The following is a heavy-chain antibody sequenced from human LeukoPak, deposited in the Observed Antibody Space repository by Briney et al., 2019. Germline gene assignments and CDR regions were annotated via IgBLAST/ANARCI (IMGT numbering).Heavy chain of an antibody. CDR1: GYTFGDYA. CDR2: IRTKTYAEAT. D-gene: IGHD3-3*01. CDR3: SRGLRFPDV. J-gene: IGHJ6*04. Sequence: GGSLRLSCTVSGYTFGDYALTWFRQAPGKGLEWVGFIRTKTYAEATEYAASAKCRFTFSRDDSNSIAHLQMNSLKTEDTAVYYCSRGLRFPDVWGKGTTVTVSS. V-gene: IGHV3-49*03.